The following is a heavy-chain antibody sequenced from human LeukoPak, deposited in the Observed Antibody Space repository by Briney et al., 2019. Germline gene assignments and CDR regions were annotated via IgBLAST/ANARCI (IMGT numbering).Heavy chain of an antibody. CDR3: ARGVYIAAAQYAY. CDR1: GGTISSYY. D-gene: IGHD6-13*01. Sequence: SETLSLTCTVSGGTISSYYWSWIRQPPGKGLEWIGYIYYSGTTNYNPSLKSRVTISVDTSKNQFSLKLSSVTAADTAVYYCARGVYIAAAQYAYWGQGTLVTVSS. V-gene: IGHV4-59*01. CDR2: IYYSGTT. J-gene: IGHJ4*02.